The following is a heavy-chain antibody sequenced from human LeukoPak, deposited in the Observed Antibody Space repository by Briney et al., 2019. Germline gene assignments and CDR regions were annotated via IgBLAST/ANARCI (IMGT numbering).Heavy chain of an antibody. CDR1: GCTFSSYA. Sequence: ASVKVSCKASGCTFSSYAISWVRQAPGQGLEWMGGIISIFGTANYAHKFQGRLTITTDESTNTPPMEASSLTAEDTDVYYCWRTGKYSYGISDAFDIWGQGKMVTVSS. V-gene: IGHV1-69*05. CDR3: WRTGKYSYGISDAFDI. D-gene: IGHD5-18*01. J-gene: IGHJ3*02. CDR2: IISIFGTA.